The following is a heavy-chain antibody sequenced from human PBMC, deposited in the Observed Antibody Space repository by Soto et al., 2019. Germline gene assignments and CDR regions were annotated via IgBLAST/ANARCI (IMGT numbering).Heavy chain of an antibody. V-gene: IGHV3-33*01. Sequence: QVQLVESGGGVVQPGRSLRLSCAASGFTFSNHGMHWGRQAPGKGLEWVARIYYDGSNEYYADSVKGRFTISRDNSKNTVYLQMNSLRVEDTAVYYCARGRGSGSFYQLDYWGQGTLVTVSA. D-gene: IGHD1-26*01. CDR3: ARGRGSGSFYQLDY. CDR1: GFTFSNHG. CDR2: IYYDGSNE. J-gene: IGHJ4*02.